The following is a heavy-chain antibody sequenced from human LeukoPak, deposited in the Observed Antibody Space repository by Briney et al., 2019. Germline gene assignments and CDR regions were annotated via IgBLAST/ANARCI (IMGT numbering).Heavy chain of an antibody. V-gene: IGHV4-31*03. D-gene: IGHD3-10*01. J-gene: IGHJ6*04. CDR3: ARGAREVRRYGMDV. CDR1: GVSISSGGYY. Sequence: PSETLSLTCTVSGVSISSGGYYWSWIRQLPGKGLEWIGYIYYSGSTYYNPSLKSRVTISVDTSKNQFSLKLSSVTAADTAVYYCARGAREVRRYGMDVWGKGTTVTVSS. CDR2: IYYSGST.